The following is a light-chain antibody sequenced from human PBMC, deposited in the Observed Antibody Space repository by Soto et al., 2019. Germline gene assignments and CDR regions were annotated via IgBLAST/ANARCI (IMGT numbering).Light chain of an antibody. CDR3: QSYDSSMRASV. J-gene: IGLJ3*02. CDR2: GNS. CDR1: SSNIGSGFN. Sequence: QLVLTQPPSVSGAPGQRLTISCTGSSSNIGSGFNVHWYQQLPGTAPKRLIYGNSSRPSGVPDRFSGSKSGTSASLAITGLQAADEADYYCQSYDSSMRASVFGGGTKLTVL. V-gene: IGLV1-40*01.